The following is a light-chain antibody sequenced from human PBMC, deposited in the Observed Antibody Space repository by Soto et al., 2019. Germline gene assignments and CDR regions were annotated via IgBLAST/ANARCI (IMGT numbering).Light chain of an antibody. CDR3: ATWDDSLNGWV. CDR1: SSNIGSNT. J-gene: IGLJ1*01. Sequence: SVLPKPPSWSGTPGQRVTISCSGGSSNIGSNTVNWYQQLPGTAPKLLIYTNNQRPSGVPDRFSGSKSGTSASLAISGVQSEDEADYYCATWDDSLNGWVFGTGTKVTVL. CDR2: TNN. V-gene: IGLV1-44*01.